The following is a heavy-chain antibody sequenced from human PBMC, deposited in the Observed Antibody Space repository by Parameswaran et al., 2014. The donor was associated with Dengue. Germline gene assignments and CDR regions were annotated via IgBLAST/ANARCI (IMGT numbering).Heavy chain of an antibody. CDR3: ARHLTGTTYYYYYYGMDV. V-gene: IGHV4-39*01. D-gene: IGHD1-7*01. Sequence: GLEWIGSIYYSGSTYYNPSLKSRVTISVDTSKNQFSLKLSSVTAADTAVYYCARHLTGTTYYYYYYGMDVWGQGTTVTVSS. CDR2: IYYSGST. J-gene: IGHJ6*02.